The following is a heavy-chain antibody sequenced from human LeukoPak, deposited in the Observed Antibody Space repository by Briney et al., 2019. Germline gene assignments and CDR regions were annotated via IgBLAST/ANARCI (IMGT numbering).Heavy chain of an antibody. V-gene: IGHV1-8*01. D-gene: IGHD3-10*01. CDR2: MNPNSGNT. J-gene: IGHJ6*03. CDR3: ARGFRGVIITAYYYYYYMDV. Sequence: ASVKVSCKASGYTFTSYDINWVRQATGQGLEWMGWMNPNSGNTGYAQKFQGGVTMTRNTSISTAYMELSSLRSEDTAVYYCARGFRGVIITAYYYYYYMDVWGKGTTVTVSS. CDR1: GYTFTSYD.